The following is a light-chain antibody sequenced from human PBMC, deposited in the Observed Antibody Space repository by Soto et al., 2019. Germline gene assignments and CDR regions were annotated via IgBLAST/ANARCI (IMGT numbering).Light chain of an antibody. CDR1: QGSSNY. Sequence: DIRMTQSPSSLSASVGDRVTITGLAMQGSSNYLAWYQQKPGKVPKLLIDAASTLQSGVPSRFSGSGSGTDFTLTISSLQPEDVATYYCQKYNSAPRTFGQGNPLEI. CDR3: QKYNSAPRT. J-gene: IGKJ1*01. V-gene: IGKV1-27*01. CDR2: AAS.